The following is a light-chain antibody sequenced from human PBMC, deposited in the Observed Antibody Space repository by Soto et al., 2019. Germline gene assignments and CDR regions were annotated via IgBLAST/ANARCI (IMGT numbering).Light chain of an antibody. CDR1: SSDVGAYNY. J-gene: IGLJ1*01. CDR2: EVT. V-gene: IGLV2-14*01. CDR3: SSKRDRRTLVV. Sequence: QAALTKPASVSGSPGQSITSSCTGTSSDVGAYNYVSLYHNHPGKVPKLWIYEVTNRPSGVADRFSGSKSGNTASLTISGLQAEDDADDYCSSKRDRRTLVVFGTGTKLTVL.